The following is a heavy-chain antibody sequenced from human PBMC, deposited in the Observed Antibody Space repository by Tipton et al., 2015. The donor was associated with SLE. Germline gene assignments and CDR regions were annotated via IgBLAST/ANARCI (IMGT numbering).Heavy chain of an antibody. J-gene: IGHJ4*02. CDR3: ARALTGGPFDY. Sequence: TLSLTCTVSGGSISSYYWSWIRQPPGKGLEWIGEINHSGSTNYNPSLKSRVTISVDTSKNQFSLKLSSVTAADTAVYYCARALTGGPFDYWGQGTLVTVSS. D-gene: IGHD7-27*01. CDR2: INHSGST. CDR1: GGSISSYY. V-gene: IGHV4-34*01.